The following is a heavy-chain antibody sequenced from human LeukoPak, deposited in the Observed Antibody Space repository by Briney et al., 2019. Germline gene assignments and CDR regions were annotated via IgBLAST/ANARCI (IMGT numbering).Heavy chain of an antibody. J-gene: IGHJ3*02. CDR2: ISAYNGNT. Sequence: ASVKVSCKASGYTFSGYGISWVRQAPGQGREWMGWISAYNGNTNYAQKLQGRVTMTTDTSTSTAYMELRSLRSDDTAVYYCARDEYSSPGAAFDIWGHGTMVTVSS. D-gene: IGHD6-13*01. CDR3: ARDEYSSPGAAFDI. V-gene: IGHV1-18*01. CDR1: GYTFSGYG.